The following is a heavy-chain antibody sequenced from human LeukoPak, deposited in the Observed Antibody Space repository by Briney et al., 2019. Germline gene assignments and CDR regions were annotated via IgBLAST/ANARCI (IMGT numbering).Heavy chain of an antibody. CDR1: GFTFSSYG. CDR3: AKEGPAAPTWRMDV. CDR2: ISYDGSNK. Sequence: PGGSLRLSCAASGFTFSSYGMHWVRRAPGKGLEWVAVISYDGSNKYYADSVKGRFTISRDNSKNTLYLQMNSLRAEDTAVYYCAKEGPAAPTWRMDVWGQGTTVTVSS. J-gene: IGHJ6*02. D-gene: IGHD2-2*01. V-gene: IGHV3-30*18.